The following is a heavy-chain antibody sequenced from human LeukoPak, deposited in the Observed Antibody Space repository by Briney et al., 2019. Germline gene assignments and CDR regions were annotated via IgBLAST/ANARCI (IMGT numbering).Heavy chain of an antibody. D-gene: IGHD3/OR15-3a*01. Sequence: PSETLSLTCSVSGGYISINNYYWGWIRQSPGKGLEWIGSINYSGTTYYNPSLKSQVSISIDTSKNHFSLRLTSVTAADTAVYYCARQTGSGLFILPGGQGTLVTVSS. CDR3: ARQTGSGLFILP. V-gene: IGHV4-39*01. CDR2: INYSGTT. J-gene: IGHJ4*02. CDR1: GGYISINNYY.